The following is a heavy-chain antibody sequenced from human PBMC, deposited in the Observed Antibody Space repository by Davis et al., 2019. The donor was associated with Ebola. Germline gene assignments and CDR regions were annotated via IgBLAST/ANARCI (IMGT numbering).Heavy chain of an antibody. CDR2: IIPILGIA. J-gene: IGHJ5*01. CDR1: GGTFSSYA. D-gene: IGHD3-22*01. CDR3: AREMIGGAGRFDS. V-gene: IGHV1-69*04. Sequence: AASVKVSCKASGGTFSSYAISWVRQAPGQGLEWMGRIIPILGIANYAQKFQGRVTITRDTFATTAYMELSSLSSEDTAVYYCAREMIGGAGRFDSWGLGTLVTVSS.